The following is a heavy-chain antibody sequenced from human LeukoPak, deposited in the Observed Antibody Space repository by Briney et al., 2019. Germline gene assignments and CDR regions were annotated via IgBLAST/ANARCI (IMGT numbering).Heavy chain of an antibody. CDR1: GGSISSYY. D-gene: IGHD3-10*01. V-gene: IGHV4-59*01. CDR3: ARAEDTSVRGVPYIFDY. Sequence: SETLSLTCTVSGGSISSYYWSWIRQPPGKGLEWIGYVYYSGSTNYNPSLKSRVTISVDASKNQFSLKLSSVTAADTAVYYCARAEDTSVRGVPYIFDYWGQGTLVTVSS. J-gene: IGHJ4*02. CDR2: VYYSGST.